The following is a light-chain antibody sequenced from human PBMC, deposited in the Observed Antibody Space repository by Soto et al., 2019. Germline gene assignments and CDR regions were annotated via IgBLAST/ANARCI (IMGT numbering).Light chain of an antibody. J-gene: IGKJ3*01. CDR2: GAS. V-gene: IGKV3-20*01. CDR1: QSVSSSY. Sequence: EMVSTQSPGTLSLSPGERATLSCRASQSVSSSYLAWYQQKPGQAPRLLIYGASSRATRIPDRFSGSGSGTDFTLTISRLEPEDFEVDDGQHYCSSPIFTFGPGTKVYI. CDR3: QHYCSSPIFT.